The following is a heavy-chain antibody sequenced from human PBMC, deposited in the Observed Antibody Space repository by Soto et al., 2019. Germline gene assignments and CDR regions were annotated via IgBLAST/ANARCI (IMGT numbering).Heavy chain of an antibody. J-gene: IGHJ4*02. CDR2: ISYDGSNK. CDR3: ARGRLRDPKFDY. Sequence: GGSLRLSCAASGFTYSSYAMHWVRQAPGKGLEWVAVISYDGSNKYYADSVKGRFTISRDNSKNTLYLQMNSLRAEDTAVYYCARGRLRDPKFDYWGQGTLVTVSS. CDR1: GFTYSSYA. V-gene: IGHV3-30-3*01.